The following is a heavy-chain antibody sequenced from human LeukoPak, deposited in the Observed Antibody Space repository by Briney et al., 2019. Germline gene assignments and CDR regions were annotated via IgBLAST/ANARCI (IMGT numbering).Heavy chain of an antibody. Sequence: GGSLRLSCAASGFTFSSYAMHWVRQAPGKGLEWVAVISYDGSNKYYADSVKGRFTISRDNSKSTLYLQMNSLRAEDTAVYYCARESIVGADYFDYWGQGTLVTVSS. CDR2: ISYDGSNK. CDR3: ARESIVGADYFDY. V-gene: IGHV3-30-3*01. J-gene: IGHJ4*02. CDR1: GFTFSSYA. D-gene: IGHD1-26*01.